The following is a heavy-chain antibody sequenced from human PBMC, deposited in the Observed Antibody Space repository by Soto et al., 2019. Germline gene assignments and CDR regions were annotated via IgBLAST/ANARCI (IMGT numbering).Heavy chain of an antibody. V-gene: IGHV3-23*01. CDR2: ISGSGGST. CDR3: ANYPAIIAAAGPFDP. CDR1: GFTFSSYA. D-gene: IGHD6-13*01. J-gene: IGHJ5*02. Sequence: EVQLLESGGGLVQPGGSLRLSCAASGFTFSSYAMSWVRQAPGKGLEWVSAISGSGGSTYYADSVKGWFTISRDNSKNTLYLQMNSLRAEDTAVYYCANYPAIIAAAGPFDPWGQGTLVTVSS.